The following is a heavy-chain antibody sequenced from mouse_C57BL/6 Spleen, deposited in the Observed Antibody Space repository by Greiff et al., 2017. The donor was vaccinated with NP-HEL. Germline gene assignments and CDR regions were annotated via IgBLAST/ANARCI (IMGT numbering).Heavy chain of an antibody. CDR1: GYAFSSSW. Sequence: VKLQESGPELVKPGASVKISCKASGYAFSSSWMNWVKQRPGKGLEWIGRIYPGDGDTNYNGKFKGKATLTADKSSSTAYMQLSSLTSEDSAVYFCARSRAMDYWGQGTSGTVSS. J-gene: IGHJ4*01. CDR2: IYPGDGDT. CDR3: ARSRAMDY. V-gene: IGHV1-82*01.